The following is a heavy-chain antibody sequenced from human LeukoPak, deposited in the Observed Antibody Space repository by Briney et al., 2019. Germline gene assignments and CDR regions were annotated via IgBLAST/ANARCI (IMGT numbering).Heavy chain of an antibody. J-gene: IGHJ3*02. D-gene: IGHD3-10*01. CDR1: GLIVSNNY. CDR2: LYNDGST. V-gene: IGHV3-53*04. CDR3: ARDMGGLVGAFDI. Sequence: GGSLRLSCAASGLIVSNNYMNWVRQAPGKGLEWVSVLYNDGSTYYGDSVKGRFTISRHNSKNMLYLQMNSLRVEDTAVYYCARDMGGLVGAFDIRGQGTTVTVSS.